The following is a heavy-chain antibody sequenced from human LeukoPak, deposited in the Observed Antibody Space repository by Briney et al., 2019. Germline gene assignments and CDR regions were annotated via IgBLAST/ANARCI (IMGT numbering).Heavy chain of an antibody. CDR3: AKGEVRAAAGTGFDY. CDR2: ISGSGGST. D-gene: IGHD6-13*01. CDR1: GFTLSSYA. Sequence: GGSLRLSCLASGFTLSSYAMSWVRQAPGKGLEWVSAISGSGGSTYYADSVKGRFTISRDKSKNTLYLQMNSLRAEDTAVYHCAKGEVRAAAGTGFDYWGQGTLVTVSS. V-gene: IGHV3-23*01. J-gene: IGHJ4*02.